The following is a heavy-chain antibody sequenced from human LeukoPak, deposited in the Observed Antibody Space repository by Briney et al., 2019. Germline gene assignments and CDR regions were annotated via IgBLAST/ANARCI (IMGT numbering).Heavy chain of an antibody. J-gene: IGHJ4*02. CDR3: ARGPYYYDSSGYSSLDY. D-gene: IGHD3-22*01. CDR1: GGSISSSSYY. V-gene: IGHV4-39*07. Sequence: SETLSLTCTVPGGSISSSSYYWGWIRQPPGKGLEWIGNIYYSGSTYYNPSLKSRVTISADTSKNQFSLKVNSVTAADTAVYYCARGPYYYDSSGYSSLDYWGQGTLVTVSS. CDR2: IYYSGST.